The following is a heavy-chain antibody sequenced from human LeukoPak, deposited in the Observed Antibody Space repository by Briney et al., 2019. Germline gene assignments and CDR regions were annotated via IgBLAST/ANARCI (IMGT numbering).Heavy chain of an antibody. CDR1: GFTFDDYA. CDR2: VTWSSGGI. D-gene: IGHD3-10*01. J-gene: IGHJ4*02. V-gene: IGHV3-9*01. CDR3: AKDWGTMVRGFDY. Sequence: GRSLRLSCAASGFTFDDYAMHWVRQAPGKGLEWVSGVTWSSGGIAYADSVKGRFTISRDNAKNSLYLQMNSLRTEDTALYYCAKDWGTMVRGFDYWGQGTLVTVSS.